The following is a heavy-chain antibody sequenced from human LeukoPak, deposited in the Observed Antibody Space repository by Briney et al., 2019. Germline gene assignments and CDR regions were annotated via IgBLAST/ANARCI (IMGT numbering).Heavy chain of an antibody. D-gene: IGHD3-10*01. V-gene: IGHV3-11*05. Sequence: GGSLRLSCAASGFTFGDYYMSWIRQAPGKGLECVSYISTSGYTYHADPVKGRFTISRDNAKNSLNLQMNSLGAEDTAVYYCARVRYYGSGSYSDHWGQGTLVTVSS. CDR2: ISTSGYT. CDR1: GFTFGDYY. CDR3: ARVRYYGSGSYSDH. J-gene: IGHJ4*02.